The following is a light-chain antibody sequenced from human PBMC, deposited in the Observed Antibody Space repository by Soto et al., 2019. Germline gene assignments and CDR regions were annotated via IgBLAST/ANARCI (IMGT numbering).Light chain of an antibody. CDR1: QSVSSTF. Sequence: EIVVTQSPATLSVSPGETATGSCRASQSVSSTFAWYQQKPGQATRPLIYGASRRDNGIPDRFSGSGSGTDFTLTICRLEPEDFALYYCQQYGSSLPWTFGQGTQVDI. V-gene: IGKV3-20*01. J-gene: IGKJ1*01. CDR3: QQYGSSLPWT. CDR2: GAS.